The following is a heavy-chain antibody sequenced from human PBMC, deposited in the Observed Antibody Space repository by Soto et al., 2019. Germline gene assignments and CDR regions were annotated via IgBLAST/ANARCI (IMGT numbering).Heavy chain of an antibody. CDR3: ARDRGEQWLVRSSDAFDI. CDR2: IWYDGSNK. J-gene: IGHJ3*02. D-gene: IGHD6-19*01. CDR1: GFTFSSYG. Sequence: GGSLRLSCAASGFTFSSYGMHWVRQAPGKGLEWVAVIWYDGSNKYYADSVKGRFTISRDNSKNSLYLQMNSLRAEDTAVYYCARDRGEQWLVRSSDAFDIWGQGTMVTVSS. V-gene: IGHV3-33*01.